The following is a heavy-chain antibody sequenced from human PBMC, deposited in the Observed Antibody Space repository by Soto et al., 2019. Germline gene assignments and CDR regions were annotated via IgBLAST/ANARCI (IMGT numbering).Heavy chain of an antibody. CDR1: GFTYSNHA. V-gene: IGHV3-23*01. J-gene: IGHJ3*02. CDR2: ISGSGGSI. D-gene: IGHD4-17*01. Sequence: EVQLLESGGGLVQPGGSLRLSCAASGFTYSNHAMSWVRQAPRKGLEWVSAISGSGGSIFYADSVKGQFTISRDNSKNTLFLQMNSLRAEDTAVSFCAKGNYNYGDALDIWGQGTMVTVSS. CDR3: AKGNYNYGDALDI.